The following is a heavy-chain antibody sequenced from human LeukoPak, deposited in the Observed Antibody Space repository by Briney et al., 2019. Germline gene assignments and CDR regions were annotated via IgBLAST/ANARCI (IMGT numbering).Heavy chain of an antibody. CDR3: AKRCSSTSCYG. CDR2: IKQDGSDK. J-gene: IGHJ4*02. Sequence: PGGSLRLSCAASGFTFSTYWMSWVRQAPGKGLEWVANIKQDGSDKYYVDSVKGRFTISRDNSKNTLYLQMNSLRAEDTAVYYCAKRCSSTSCYGWGQGTLVTVSS. CDR1: GFTFSTYW. D-gene: IGHD2-2*01. V-gene: IGHV3-7*03.